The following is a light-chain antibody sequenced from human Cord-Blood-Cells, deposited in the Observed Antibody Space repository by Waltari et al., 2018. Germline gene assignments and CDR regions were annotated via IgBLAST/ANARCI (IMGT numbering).Light chain of an antibody. CDR3: SSYTSSSTPDV. Sequence: QSALTQPASVSGSPGQSITISCTGTSSDVGGYNYVSWYQQHPGKAPNFMIYDVSNPGSGVSHRFSGSKSVHTAVLTIFGRQADDEDYYYCSSYTSSSTPDVFGTGTKVTVL. CDR1: SSDVGGYNY. V-gene: IGLV2-14*01. J-gene: IGLJ1*01. CDR2: DVS.